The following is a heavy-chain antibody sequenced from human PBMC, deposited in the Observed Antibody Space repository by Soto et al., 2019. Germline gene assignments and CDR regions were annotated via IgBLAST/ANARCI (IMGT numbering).Heavy chain of an antibody. CDR1: GFTFSSYG. D-gene: IGHD5-18*01. J-gene: IGHJ4*02. CDR2: IWYDGSNK. Sequence: GGSLRLSCAASGFTFSSYGMHWVRQAPGKGLEWVAVIWYDGSNKYYADSVKGRFTISRDNSKNTLYLQMNSLRAEDTAVYYCARDGDTAMDRYYFDYRGQGTLVTVSS. V-gene: IGHV3-33*01. CDR3: ARDGDTAMDRYYFDY.